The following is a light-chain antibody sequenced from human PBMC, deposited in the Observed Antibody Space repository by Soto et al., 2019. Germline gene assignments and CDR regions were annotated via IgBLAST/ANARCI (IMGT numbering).Light chain of an antibody. CDR3: QQRGNWPLT. Sequence: EIVLTQSPATLSLSPGERATLSCRASQSVNSYLAWYQQKPGQAPRLLIYDASNRATGISARFSGSGSGTDFTLTISSLDPEDFAVYYCQQRGNWPLTFGQGTRLEIK. CDR2: DAS. V-gene: IGKV3-11*01. CDR1: QSVNSY. J-gene: IGKJ5*01.